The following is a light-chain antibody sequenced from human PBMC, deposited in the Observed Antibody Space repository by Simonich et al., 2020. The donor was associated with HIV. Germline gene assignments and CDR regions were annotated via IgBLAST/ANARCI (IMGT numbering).Light chain of an antibody. J-gene: IGKJ5*01. Sequence: ETVLTQSPATLSLSPGEGATLSCRASQSVSSYLAWYQQKPGQAPRLLIYDASNRATGIPARFSGSGSGTDFTLTISSLEPEDVAVYYCQQRRNWPPITFGQGTRLEIK. CDR1: QSVSSY. V-gene: IGKV3-11*01. CDR2: DAS. CDR3: QQRRNWPPIT.